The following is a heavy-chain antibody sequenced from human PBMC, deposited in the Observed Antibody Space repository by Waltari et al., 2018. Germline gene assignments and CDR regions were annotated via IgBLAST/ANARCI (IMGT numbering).Heavy chain of an antibody. D-gene: IGHD3-3*01. CDR3: ATLFGDFWSGYFFGY. CDR2: IKSKTDGGTT. CDR1: GFTFSNAW. Sequence: EVQLVESGGGLVKPGGSLRLSCAASGFTFSNAWMSWVRQAPGKGLEWVGRIKSKTDGGTTDYAAPVKGRFTISRDDSENTLYLQMNSLKTEDTAVYYCATLFGDFWSGYFFGYWGQGTLVTVSS. V-gene: IGHV3-15*01. J-gene: IGHJ4*02.